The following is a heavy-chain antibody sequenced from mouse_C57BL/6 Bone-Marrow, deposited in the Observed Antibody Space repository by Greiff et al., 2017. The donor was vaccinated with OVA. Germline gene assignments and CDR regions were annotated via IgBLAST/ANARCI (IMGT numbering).Heavy chain of an antibody. Sequence: EVKVEESGGGLVQPGGSMKLSCVASGFTFSNYWMNWVRQSPEKGLEWVAQIRLKSDNYATHYAESVKGRFTISRDDSKSSVYLQMSNLRAEDTVIYYCTRGNSYYIDYWGQGTTLTVSS. D-gene: IGHD1-1*01. CDR3: TRGNSYYIDY. V-gene: IGHV6-3*01. CDR2: IRLKSDNYAT. CDR1: GFTFSNYW. J-gene: IGHJ2*01.